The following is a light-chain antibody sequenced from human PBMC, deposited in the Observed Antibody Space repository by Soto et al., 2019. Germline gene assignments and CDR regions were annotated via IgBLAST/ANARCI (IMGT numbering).Light chain of an antibody. CDR1: SSDVGSYNL. CDR2: EGS. V-gene: IGLV2-23*01. Sequence: QSALTQPASVSGSPGQSITISCTGTSSDVGSYNLLSWYQQHPGKAPKLMIYEGSKRPSGVSNRCSGSKSGNTASLTISGLQAEDEADYYCCSYAGSSTYVFGTGTRSPS. CDR3: CSYAGSSTYV. J-gene: IGLJ1*01.